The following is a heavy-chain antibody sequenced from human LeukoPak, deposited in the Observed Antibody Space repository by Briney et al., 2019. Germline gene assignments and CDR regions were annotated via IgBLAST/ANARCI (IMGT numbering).Heavy chain of an antibody. J-gene: IGHJ4*02. CDR2: ISGSGSKT. V-gene: IGHV3-23*01. CDR1: GFTFSSFS. CDR3: ARGVEPLAANTLAY. D-gene: IGHD1-14*01. Sequence: GGSLRLSCAASGFTFSSFSMNWVRQTPERGLEWVSIISGSGSKTFYADSVKGRFTISRDNSKNTLYLEMNSLSPDDTAVYYCARGVEPLAANTLAYWGQGTLVTVSS.